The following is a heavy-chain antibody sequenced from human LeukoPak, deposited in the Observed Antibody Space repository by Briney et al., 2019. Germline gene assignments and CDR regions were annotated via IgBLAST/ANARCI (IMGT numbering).Heavy chain of an antibody. CDR3: AREEQYNNFFDY. CDR2: TNPNSGDT. D-gene: IGHD1/OR15-1a*01. CDR1: GYTLTDYY. J-gene: IGHJ4*02. Sequence: GASVKVSCKASGYTLTDYYIHRVRQAPGQALEWMGWTNPNSGDTTYAQKFQGRLTMTRDTSTSSAYMDLSRLNSDDTAVYFCAREEQYNNFFDYWGQGTLVTVSS. V-gene: IGHV1-2*02.